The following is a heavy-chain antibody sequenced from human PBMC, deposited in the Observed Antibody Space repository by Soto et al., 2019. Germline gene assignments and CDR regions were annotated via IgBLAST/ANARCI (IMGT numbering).Heavy chain of an antibody. V-gene: IGHV1-18*01. Sequence: GAPVEVSCKASGYTFANNGINWVRQAPGQGLEWMGWISTYSGNTNCARTLRDRLTLTTDPSTSTAYMELRSLRSDDTAVYYCARDRLRADSGTSLSYWGQGTLVTVSS. CDR3: ARDRLRADSGTSLSY. D-gene: IGHD1-1*01. CDR2: ISTYSGNT. J-gene: IGHJ4*02. CDR1: GYTFANNG.